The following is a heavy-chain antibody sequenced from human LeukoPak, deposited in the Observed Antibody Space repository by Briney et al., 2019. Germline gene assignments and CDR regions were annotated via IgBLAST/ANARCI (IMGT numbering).Heavy chain of an antibody. CDR3: AREMGDGYNYDGFDY. V-gene: IGHV3-20*01. CDR1: GFTFDDYG. Sequence: GGSLRLSCAASGFTFDDYGMSWVRQAPGKGLEWVSGINWNGGSTGYADSVKGRLTISRDNAKNSLYLQMNSLRAEDTALYHCAREMGDGYNYDGFDYWGQGTLVTVSS. CDR2: INWNGGST. D-gene: IGHD5-24*01. J-gene: IGHJ4*02.